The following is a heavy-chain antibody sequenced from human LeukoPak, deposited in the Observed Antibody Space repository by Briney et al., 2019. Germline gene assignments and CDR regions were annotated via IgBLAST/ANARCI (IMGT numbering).Heavy chain of an antibody. J-gene: IGHJ5*02. CDR3: ARVFTMVRGAFDP. CDR2: IIPTFGTA. CDR1: GGTFSSYA. D-gene: IGHD3-10*01. Sequence: SVKVSCKASGGTFSSYAISWVRQAPGQGLEWMGGIIPTFGTANYAQKFQGRVTITADESTSTAYMELSSLRSEDTAVYYCARVFTMVRGAFDPWGQGTLVTVSS. V-gene: IGHV1-69*01.